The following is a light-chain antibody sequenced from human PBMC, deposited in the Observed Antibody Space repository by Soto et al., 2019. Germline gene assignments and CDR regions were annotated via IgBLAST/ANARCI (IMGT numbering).Light chain of an antibody. CDR3: EQYHHSWT. Sequence: EMLKTETRAILNVPKEERATLSCRASQSVSSNLAWYQQKPGQAPRLLIYGASTRATGIPARFSGSGSGTEFTLTNCSLLSHDFAVYFCEQYHHSWTIGLGARV. V-gene: IGKV3-15*01. CDR1: QSVSSN. CDR2: GAS. J-gene: IGKJ1*01.